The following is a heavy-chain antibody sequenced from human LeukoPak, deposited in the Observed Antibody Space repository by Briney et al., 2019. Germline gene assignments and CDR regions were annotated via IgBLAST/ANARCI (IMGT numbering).Heavy chain of an antibody. V-gene: IGHV3-20*01. CDR3: ARDLRGGQAY. CDR2: INWNGGSK. CDR1: GFTFDVYD. J-gene: IGHJ4*02. Sequence: GGSLRLSCVASGFTFDVYDMSGVRQSPGKGREGVCGINWNGGSKVYADSVRGGFTISRDNAKHSLFAQRHRVSAEVRALYHCARDLRGGQAYWGQGTLVTVSS. D-gene: IGHD2-15*01.